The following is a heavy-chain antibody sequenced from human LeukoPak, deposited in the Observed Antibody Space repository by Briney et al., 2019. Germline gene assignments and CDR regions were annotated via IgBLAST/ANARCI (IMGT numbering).Heavy chain of an antibody. J-gene: IGHJ4*02. Sequence: PGESLRLSCAVSGFIFADNAMHWVRQTPDKGLEWVSLIRGDGVATYYADSVKGRFTISRDNSKDSLFLQMNNLRTEDSGFYYCAKGRRSGTLYNHFDYWGQGVPVTVSS. CDR1: GFIFADNA. CDR3: AKGRRSGTLYNHFDY. CDR2: IRGDGVAT. D-gene: IGHD3-10*01. V-gene: IGHV3-43*02.